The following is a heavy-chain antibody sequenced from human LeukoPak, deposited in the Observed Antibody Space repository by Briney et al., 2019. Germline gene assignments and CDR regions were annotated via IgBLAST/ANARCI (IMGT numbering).Heavy chain of an antibody. J-gene: IGHJ4*02. D-gene: IGHD5-18*01. CDR1: GYSFTSYD. CDR3: ARYNYGQDHFDY. V-gene: IGHV1-8*01. Sequence: ASVKVSCKASGYSFTSYDIKWVRQATGQGLEWMGWMNPNSGNTGYAQKFQGRVTMIRNTSISTAYMELSSLRSEDTAVYYCARYNYGQDHFDYWGQGTLVTVSS. CDR2: MNPNSGNT.